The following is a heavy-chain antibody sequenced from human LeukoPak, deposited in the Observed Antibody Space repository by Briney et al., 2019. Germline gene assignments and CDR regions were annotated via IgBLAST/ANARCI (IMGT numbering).Heavy chain of an antibody. CDR1: GFTFSSYA. CDR3: ATIGPYGSGTYISADY. CDR2: ISYDGSYK. Sequence: GRSLRLSCAASGFTFSSYAMHWVRQAPGKGLEWVAVISYDGSYKSYADSVKGRFTISRDNSKNTLYLQMNSLRAEDTAVYYCATIGPYGSGTYISADYWGQGPLVSVPS. D-gene: IGHD3-10*01. J-gene: IGHJ4*02. V-gene: IGHV3-30*04.